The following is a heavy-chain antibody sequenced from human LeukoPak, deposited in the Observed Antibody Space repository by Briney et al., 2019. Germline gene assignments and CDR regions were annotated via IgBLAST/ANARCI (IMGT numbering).Heavy chain of an antibody. CDR3: ARGADYYDSSGYYSYMDV. D-gene: IGHD3-22*01. Sequence: GGSLRLSCAASGFTFSSYGMHWVRQAPGKGLEWVAFIRYDGSNKYYADSVKGRFTISRDNSKNTLYLQMNSLRADDTAVYYCARGADYYDSSGYYSYMDVWGKGTTVTVSS. CDR1: GFTFSSYG. V-gene: IGHV3-30*02. J-gene: IGHJ6*03. CDR2: IRYDGSNK.